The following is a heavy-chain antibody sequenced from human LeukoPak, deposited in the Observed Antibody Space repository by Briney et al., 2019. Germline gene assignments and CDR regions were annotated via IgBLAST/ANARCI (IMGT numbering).Heavy chain of an antibody. Sequence: SETLSLTCTVSGGSISSYYWSWIRQPPGKGLEWIGYIYYSGSTNYNPSLKSRVTISVDTSKNQFSLKLSSVTAADTAVYYCARLGYCSSTSCYPDYYHYMDVWGKGTTVTISS. CDR3: ARLGYCSSTSCYPDYYHYMDV. V-gene: IGHV4-59*01. CDR2: IYYSGST. CDR1: GGSISSYY. J-gene: IGHJ6*03. D-gene: IGHD2-2*01.